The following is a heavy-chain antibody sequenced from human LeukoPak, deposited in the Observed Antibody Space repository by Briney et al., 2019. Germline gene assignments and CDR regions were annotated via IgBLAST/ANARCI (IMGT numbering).Heavy chain of an antibody. CDR3: ARSVVVAAKDV. J-gene: IGHJ6*02. CDR2: IYSGGST. Sequence: GGSLRLSCAASGFTVSSNYMSWVRQAPGKGLEWVSVIYSGGSTYYADSVKGRFTISRDNAKNSLYLQMNSLRAEDTAVYYCARSVVVAAKDVWGQGTTVTVSS. V-gene: IGHV3-53*01. CDR1: GFTVSSNY. D-gene: IGHD2-15*01.